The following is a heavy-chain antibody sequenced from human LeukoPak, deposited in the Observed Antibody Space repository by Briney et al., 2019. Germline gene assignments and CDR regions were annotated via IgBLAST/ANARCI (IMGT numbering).Heavy chain of an antibody. J-gene: IGHJ6*03. CDR3: GRLRFYGSSGSSPGYYVDV. CDR2: IYVSGTT. V-gene: IGHV4-4*07. CDR1: GGSMFSFH. D-gene: IGHD6-13*01. Sequence: PSETLSLTCTVSGGSMFSFHWSWIRQSAGKGLEWIGHIYVSGTTTYNPSLKGRGTMSVNTSKNQVSLRLTSVTAADTAVYYCGRLRFYGSSGSSPGYYVDVWGKGTTVIVS.